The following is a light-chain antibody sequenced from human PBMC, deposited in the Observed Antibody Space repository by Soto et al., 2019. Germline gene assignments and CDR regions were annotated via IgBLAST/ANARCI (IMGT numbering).Light chain of an antibody. CDR1: QSVSDT. V-gene: IGKV3D-15*01. CDR3: QQYSSSPWT. CDR2: GAS. J-gene: IGKJ1*01. Sequence: EIVMTQSPATLSVSPGERATLSCRASQSVSDTLAWYQQKPGQAPRLLIHGASTRATGIPARFSGSGSGTDFTLTISRLEPEDFAVYYCQQYSSSPWTFGQGTKVDIK.